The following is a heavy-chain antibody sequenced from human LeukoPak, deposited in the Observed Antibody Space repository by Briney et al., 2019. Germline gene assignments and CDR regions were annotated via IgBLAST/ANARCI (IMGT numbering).Heavy chain of an antibody. J-gene: IGHJ4*02. CDR1: GFTFSSYS. V-gene: IGHV3-21*01. CDR2: ITTATSSYI. D-gene: IGHD2-15*01. Sequence: GGSLRLSCAASGFTFSSYSMDWVRQAPGKGLEWFSSITTATSSYIYYAESVKGRFTISRDDAKNSLYLQMDSLRAEDTAVYYCARDYGGPHYFDYWGQGTLVTVSS. CDR3: ARDYGGPHYFDY.